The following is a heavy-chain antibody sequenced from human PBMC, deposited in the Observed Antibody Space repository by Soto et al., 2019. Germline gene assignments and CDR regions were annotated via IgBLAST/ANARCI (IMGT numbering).Heavy chain of an antibody. Sequence: QVQLQESGPGLVKPSQTLSLTCTVSGGSISSGGYYWSWIRQHPGKGLEWIGYIYYSGSTYYNPSLKSRVTISVDTSKNQFSLKLSSVTAADTAVYYCARGGGIGYYDSSGYLAFDSWGQGTLVTVSS. D-gene: IGHD3-22*01. CDR1: GGSISSGGYY. CDR2: IYYSGST. CDR3: ARGGGIGYYDSSGYLAFDS. J-gene: IGHJ4*02. V-gene: IGHV4-31*03.